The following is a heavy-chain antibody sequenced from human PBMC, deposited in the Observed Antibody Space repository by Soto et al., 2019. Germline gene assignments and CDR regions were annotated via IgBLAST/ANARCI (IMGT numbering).Heavy chain of an antibody. CDR3: AKDYSMVRGVRVIEAFDI. CDR1: GFTFSSYA. Sequence: EVQLVESGGGLVQPGGSLRLSCAASGFTFSSYAMSWVRQAPGKGLEWVAAISGSGGSTYYADSVKGRFTISRDNSKNTQYLQMNSLRAEDTAVYYCAKDYSMVRGVRVIEAFDIWGQWTMVTVAS. CDR2: ISGSGGST. D-gene: IGHD3-10*01. V-gene: IGHV3-23*04. J-gene: IGHJ3*02.